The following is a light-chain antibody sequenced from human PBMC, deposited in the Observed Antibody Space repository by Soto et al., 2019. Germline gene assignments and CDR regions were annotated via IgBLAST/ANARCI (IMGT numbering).Light chain of an antibody. CDR1: QSISSW. J-gene: IGKJ2*01. CDR3: QQYTSYLYT. Sequence: DIQMTQSPSTLSASVGDRVTITCRASQSISSWLAWYQQKPGKAPKLLIYDASSLESGVPSRFSGSGSGTEFTLTLSSLQPDDFATYYCQQYTSYLYTFGQGTKLEIK. V-gene: IGKV1-5*01. CDR2: DAS.